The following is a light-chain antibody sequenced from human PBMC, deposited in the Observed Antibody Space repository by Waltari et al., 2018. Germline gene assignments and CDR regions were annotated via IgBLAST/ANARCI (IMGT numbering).Light chain of an antibody. J-gene: IGKJ5*01. V-gene: IGKV3-11*01. CDR1: QNVATH. CDR3: QQRSARDT. Sequence: DIVLTQSPATLSLSPGERATLSCRASQNVATHLAWYQQKPGQAPRLLIYDASTRATGIPARFGGSGSGTDFSLTISTLEPEDFAIYYCQQRSARDTFGQGTRLEIK. CDR2: DAS.